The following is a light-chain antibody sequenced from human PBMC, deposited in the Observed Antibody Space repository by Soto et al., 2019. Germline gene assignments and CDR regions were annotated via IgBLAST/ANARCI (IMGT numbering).Light chain of an antibody. CDR2: DVT. CDR3: CSYAGSHTWV. V-gene: IGLV2-11*01. J-gene: IGLJ3*02. CDR1: SSDVGGYNY. Sequence: QSALTQPRSVSGSPGQSVTISCTGTSSDVGGYNYVSWYQQHPGKAPELMIYDVTKRPSGVPDRFSGSKSGNTASLTISGLQAEDEADYYCCSYAGSHTWVFGGGTKLTFL.